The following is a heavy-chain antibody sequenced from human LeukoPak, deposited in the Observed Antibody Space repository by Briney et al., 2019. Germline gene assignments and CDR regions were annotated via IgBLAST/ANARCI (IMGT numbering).Heavy chain of an antibody. CDR2: ISGSGGST. V-gene: IGHV3-23*01. Sequence: GGSLRLSCAASGFTFSSYWMSWVRQAPGKGLEWVSAISGSGGSTYYADSVKGRFTISRDNSKNTLYLQMNSLRAEDTAVYYCATTPIGVRGVITTYYYYGMDVWGQGTTVTVSS. J-gene: IGHJ6*02. CDR1: GFTFSSYW. D-gene: IGHD3-10*01. CDR3: ATTPIGVRGVITTYYYYGMDV.